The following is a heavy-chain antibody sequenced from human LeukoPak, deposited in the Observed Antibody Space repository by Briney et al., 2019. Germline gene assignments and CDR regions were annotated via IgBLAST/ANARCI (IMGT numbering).Heavy chain of an antibody. V-gene: IGHV4-59*08. J-gene: IGHJ3*02. CDR2: INYSGRP. CDR1: GGSISSYY. D-gene: IGHD3-16*01. CDR3: ARLGGGSDTFDI. Sequence: SETLSLTCTVSGGSISSYYWNWIRQPPGKGLEWVGYINYSGRPNYNPALKSRVIISVDTSKNHFSLKLNSVTAADTAVYYCARLGGGSDTFDIWGQGTLVTVSS.